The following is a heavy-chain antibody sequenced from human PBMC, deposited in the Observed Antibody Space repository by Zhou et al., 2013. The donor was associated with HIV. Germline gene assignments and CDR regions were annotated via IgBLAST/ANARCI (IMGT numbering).Heavy chain of an antibody. CDR3: AESGSIAVDAFDI. D-gene: IGHD1-26*01. Sequence: QVQLVQSGAEVKKPGSSVRVSCRPSESIFSSYAISWVRQAPGQGLEWMGGIIPIFGTANYAQKFQGRVTITTDESTSTAYMELSSLRSEDTAVYYCAESGSIAVDAFDIWGQGTMVTVSS. CDR1: ESIFSSYA. CDR2: IIPIFGTA. V-gene: IGHV1-69*05. J-gene: IGHJ3*02.